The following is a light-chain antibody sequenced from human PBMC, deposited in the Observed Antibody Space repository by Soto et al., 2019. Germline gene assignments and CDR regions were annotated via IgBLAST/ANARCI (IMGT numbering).Light chain of an antibody. J-gene: IGKJ5*01. CDR1: QRISSSF. CDR3: QQYGSSPIT. Sequence: EIVLTQSPGTLSLSPGERATLSCGASQRISSSFLAWYQQKPGQAPRLLIYGASSRATGIPDRFSGSGSGTDFTLTISRLEPEDFAVYYCQQYGSSPITFGQGTRLEIK. CDR2: GAS. V-gene: IGKV3-20*01.